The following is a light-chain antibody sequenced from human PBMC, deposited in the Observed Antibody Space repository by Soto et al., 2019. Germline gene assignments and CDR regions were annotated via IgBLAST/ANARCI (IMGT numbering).Light chain of an antibody. CDR2: GAS. V-gene: IGKV3-20*01. J-gene: IGKJ1*01. Sequence: ENFLTQSPGTLSLSPGERATLSCRASQSVTNNYLAWYQQKPSQAPRLLIFGASSRAAGIPDRFSGSGSGTDFTLAIGRLEPEDFAVYYCQQYGRSPWTFGQGTKVDIK. CDR1: QSVTNNY. CDR3: QQYGRSPWT.